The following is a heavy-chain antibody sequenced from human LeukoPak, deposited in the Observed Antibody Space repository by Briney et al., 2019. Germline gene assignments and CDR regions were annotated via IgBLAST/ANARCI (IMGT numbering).Heavy chain of an antibody. CDR1: GFTFDDYG. V-gene: IGHV3-20*04. CDR2: INWNGGST. D-gene: IGHD3-22*01. Sequence: GGSLRLSCAAAGFTFDDYGMNWVRQAPGKGLELVSGINWNGGSTGYAASVKGRFTISRDNAKNSLNLQMNSLRAEDTALYYCAKTYYYDSSGDWFDYWGQGTLVTVSS. CDR3: AKTYYYDSSGDWFDY. J-gene: IGHJ4*02.